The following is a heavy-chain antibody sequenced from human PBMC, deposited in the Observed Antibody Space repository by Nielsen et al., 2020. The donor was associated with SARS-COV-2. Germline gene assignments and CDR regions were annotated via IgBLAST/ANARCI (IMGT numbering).Heavy chain of an antibody. CDR3: ASGLTLVWAY. V-gene: IGHV3-33*03. CDR2: IWYDGSNK. CDR1: GFTFSSYG. Sequence: GGSLRLSCAASGFTFSSYGMHWVRQAPGKGLEWVAVIWYDGSNKYYADSVKGRFTISRDNAKNSLYLQMNSLRAEDTAVYYCASGLTLVWAYWGQGTLVTVSS. J-gene: IGHJ4*02. D-gene: IGHD4/OR15-4a*01.